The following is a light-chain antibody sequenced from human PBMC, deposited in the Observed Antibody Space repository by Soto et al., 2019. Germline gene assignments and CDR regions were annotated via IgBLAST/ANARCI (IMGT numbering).Light chain of an antibody. CDR3: HQYYSIPLT. CDR2: WAS. J-gene: IGKJ4*01. V-gene: IGKV4-1*01. CDR1: QSVLYSSNNKNY. Sequence: DIVMTQSPDSLAVSLGERATINCKSSQSVLYSSNNKNYLAWYQQKPGQPPKLLIYWASTRESGVPDRFSGSGSGKDFTLTISSLQAEDVAVYYCHQYYSIPLTFGGGTKVEIK.